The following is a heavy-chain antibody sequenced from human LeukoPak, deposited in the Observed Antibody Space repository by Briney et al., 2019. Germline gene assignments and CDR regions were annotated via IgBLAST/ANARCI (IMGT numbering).Heavy chain of an antibody. CDR3: AKVLSSGWLYYFDY. D-gene: IGHD6-19*01. Sequence: HPGGSLRLSWAASGFTFNSYAMSWVRQAPGKGLEWVSAIGGSGGTTYLADSVKGRFTISRDNSKNTLYLQMNSLRAEDTAVYYCAKVLSSGWLYYFDYWGQGTLVTVSS. CDR1: GFTFNSYA. CDR2: IGGSGGTT. V-gene: IGHV3-23*01. J-gene: IGHJ4*02.